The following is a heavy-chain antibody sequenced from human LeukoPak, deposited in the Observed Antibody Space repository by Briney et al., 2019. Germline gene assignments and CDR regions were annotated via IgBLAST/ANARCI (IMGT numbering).Heavy chain of an antibody. CDR2: IYPGDSDT. CDR1: GYSFTSYW. CDR3: ARHSVPGYSSGWYVVFDY. J-gene: IGHJ4*02. D-gene: IGHD6-19*01. V-gene: IGHV5-51*01. Sequence: GESLKISCKGSGYSFTSYWIGWVRQMPGKGLEWMGIIYPGDSDTRYSPSFQGQVTTSADKSISTAYLQWSSLKASDTAMYYCARHSVPGYSSGWYVVFDYWGQGTLVTVSS.